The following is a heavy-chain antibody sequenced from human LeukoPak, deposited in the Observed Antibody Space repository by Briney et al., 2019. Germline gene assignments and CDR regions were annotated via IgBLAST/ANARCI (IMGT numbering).Heavy chain of an antibody. CDR2: IRFDGSNK. CDR3: ARVKAQQWLAYYYYYYMDV. CDR1: GFTFSSYG. J-gene: IGHJ6*03. Sequence: PGGSLRLSCVASGFTFSSYGMDWVRQAPGKGLEWVAFIRFDGSNKHYAESVKGRFTISRDNSKNTLYLQMNNLRPEDTAVYYCARVKAQQWLAYYYYYYMDVWGKGTTVTVSS. V-gene: IGHV3-30*02. D-gene: IGHD6-19*01.